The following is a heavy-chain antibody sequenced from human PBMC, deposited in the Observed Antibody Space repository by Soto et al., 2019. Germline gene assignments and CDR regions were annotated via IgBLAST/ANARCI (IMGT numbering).Heavy chain of an antibody. CDR1: GFTFSNYW. V-gene: IGHV3-74*01. Sequence: EVQLVESGGGLVQPGGSLRISCAASGFTFSNYWMYWVRKVPGKGLVWVSRIAADGSNTAYADSVEGRFSISRDNAKNTLYLQMNSLRPDETALYSCAKNRGPFVRGGLDYWGQGTLVTVSS. CDR2: IAADGSNT. D-gene: IGHD1-1*01. J-gene: IGHJ1*01. CDR3: AKNRGPFVRGGLDY.